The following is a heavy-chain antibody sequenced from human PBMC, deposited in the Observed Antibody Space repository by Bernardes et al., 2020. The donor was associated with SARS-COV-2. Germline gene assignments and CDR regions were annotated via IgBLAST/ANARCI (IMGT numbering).Heavy chain of an antibody. Sequence: GGSLRLSCAASGFTFSSYSMNWVRQAPGKGLEWVSSISSSSSYIYYADSVKGRFTISRDNAKNSLYLQMNSLRAEDTAVYYCARDISGYSYGALFDYWGQGTLVTVSS. CDR1: GFTFSSYS. V-gene: IGHV3-21*01. CDR3: ARDISGYSYGALFDY. J-gene: IGHJ4*02. D-gene: IGHD5-18*01. CDR2: ISSSSSYI.